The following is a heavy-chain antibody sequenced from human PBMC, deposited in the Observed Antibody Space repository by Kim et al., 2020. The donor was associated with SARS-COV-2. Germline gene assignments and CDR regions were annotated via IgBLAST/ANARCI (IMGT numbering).Heavy chain of an antibody. CDR2: INNDGSST. CDR1: GFTFRRSW. Sequence: GGSLRLSCAASGFTFRRSWMQWVRQAPGKGLVWVSRINNDGSSTNYADSVKGRFTMSRDNAKNTLYLQMNSLRAEDTAVYYCARGPNIVGITTCLDYWG. V-gene: IGHV3-74*01. J-gene: IGHJ4*01. D-gene: IGHD1-26*01. CDR3: ARGPNIVGITTCLDY.